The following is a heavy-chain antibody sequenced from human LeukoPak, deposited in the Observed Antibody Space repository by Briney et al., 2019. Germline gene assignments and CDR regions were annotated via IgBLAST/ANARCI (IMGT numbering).Heavy chain of an antibody. CDR1: GFTFSRNV. J-gene: IGHJ6*03. D-gene: IGHD3-10*01. CDR2: ISYDGNNK. V-gene: IGHV3-30*01. Sequence: GGSRRLSCAASGFTFSRNVMHWFRQAPGKGLKGVATISYDGNNKFHADSVKGRFTISRDNSRNTLYLQMNSLRGEDAAVYSCARGGIPTGPYYYFYYMDVWGKGTAVTVSS. CDR3: ARGGIPTGPYYYFYYMDV.